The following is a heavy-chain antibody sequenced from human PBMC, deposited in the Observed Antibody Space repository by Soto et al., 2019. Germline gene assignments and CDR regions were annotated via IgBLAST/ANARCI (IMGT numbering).Heavy chain of an antibody. CDR1: GGSISSSSYY. CDR2: IYYSGST. D-gene: IGHD3-22*01. V-gene: IGHV4-39*01. J-gene: IGHJ6*02. CDR3: ARLRYDSSGFYYYYYGMDV. Sequence: PSETLSLTCTVSGGSISSSSYYWGWIRQPPGKGLEWIGSIYYSGSTYYNPSLKSRVTISVDTSKNQFSLKLSSVTAADTAVYYCARLRYDSSGFYYYYYGMDVWGQGTTVTVS.